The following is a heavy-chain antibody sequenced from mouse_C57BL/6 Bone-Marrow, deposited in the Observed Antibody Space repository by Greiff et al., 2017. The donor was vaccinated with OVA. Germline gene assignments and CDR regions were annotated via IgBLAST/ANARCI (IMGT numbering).Heavy chain of an antibody. CDR1: GYTFTSYW. Sequence: QVQLQQPGAELVKPGASVKLSCKASGYTFTSYWMHWVKQRPGQGLEWIGMIHPNSGSTNYNEKFKSKATLTVDKSSSTAYMQLSSLTSEDSAVYDCARSYGSSSLFDYWGQGTTLTVSS. V-gene: IGHV1-64*01. CDR2: IHPNSGST. D-gene: IGHD1-1*01. CDR3: ARSYGSSSLFDY. J-gene: IGHJ2*01.